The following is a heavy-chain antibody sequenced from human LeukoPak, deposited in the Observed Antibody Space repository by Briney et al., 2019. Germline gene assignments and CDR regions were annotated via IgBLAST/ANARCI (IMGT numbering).Heavy chain of an antibody. CDR3: ARVWVGFYYYYMDV. D-gene: IGHD3-16*01. V-gene: IGHV4-38-2*02. CDR1: GYSISSGYY. J-gene: IGHJ6*03. CDR2: SGST. Sequence: PSETLSLTCTVSGYSISSGYYWGWIRQPPGKGLEWIGSGSTYYNPSLKSRVTISVDTSKNQFSLKLSSVIAADTAVYYCARVWVGFYYYYMDVWGKGTTVTVSS.